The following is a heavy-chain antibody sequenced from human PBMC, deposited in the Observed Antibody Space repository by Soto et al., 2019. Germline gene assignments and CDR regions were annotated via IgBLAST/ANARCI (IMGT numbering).Heavy chain of an antibody. CDR2: INGGNGNT. V-gene: IGHV1-3*05. J-gene: IGHJ4*02. Sequence: QVQFVQSGAEEKKPGASVKISCEASGYTFTTYVMHWVRQAPGQRLEWMGWINGGNGNTKYSQKFQGRVTITRDTSASTTYMELSSLRCEDTAVYYCARAPLLGTPLDYWGKGTLVTVSS. CDR1: GYTFTTYV. D-gene: IGHD1-7*01. CDR3: ARAPLLGTPLDY.